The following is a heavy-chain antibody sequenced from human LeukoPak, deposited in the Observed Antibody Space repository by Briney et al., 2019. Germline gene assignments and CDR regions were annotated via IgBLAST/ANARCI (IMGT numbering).Heavy chain of an antibody. V-gene: IGHV4-59*12. CDR1: GGSISSYY. CDR3: ARTGLHDYGDYVGY. Sequence: SETLSLTCTVSGGSISSYYWSWIRQPPGKGLEWIGGIYYSGSTYYNPSLKSRVTISVDTSKNQFSLKLSSVTAADTAVYYCARTGLHDYGDYVGYWGQGTLVTVSS. J-gene: IGHJ4*02. CDR2: IYYSGST. D-gene: IGHD4-17*01.